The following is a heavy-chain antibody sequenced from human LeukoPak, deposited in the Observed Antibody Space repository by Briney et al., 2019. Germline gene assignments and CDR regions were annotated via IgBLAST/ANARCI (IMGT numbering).Heavy chain of an antibody. CDR1: GFTFSSYA. CDR3: ARGEGLGFFDY. J-gene: IGHJ4*02. V-gene: IGHV3-30-3*01. Sequence: GGSLRLSCAASGFTFSSYAMHWVRQAPGKGLEWVAVISYGGSNKYYADSVKGRFTISRDNSKNTLYLQMNSLRAEDTAVYYCARGEGLGFFDYWGQGTLVTVSS. CDR2: ISYGGSNK. D-gene: IGHD1-26*01.